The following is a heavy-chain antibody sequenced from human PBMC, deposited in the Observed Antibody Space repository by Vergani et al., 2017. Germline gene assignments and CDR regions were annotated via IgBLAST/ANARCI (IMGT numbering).Heavy chain of an antibody. V-gene: IGHV3-30*18. CDR2: ISYDGSNK. D-gene: IGHD5-18*01. J-gene: IGHJ4*02. CDR3: AKEFSDLVPVDTAMVLGN. CDR1: GFTFSSYG. Sequence: QVQLVESGGGVVQPGRSLRLSCAASGFTFSSYGMHRVRQAPGKGLEWVAVISYDGSNKYYADSVKGRFTISRDNSKNTLYLQMNSLRAEDTAVYYCAKEFSDLVPVDTAMVLGNWGQGTLVTVSS.